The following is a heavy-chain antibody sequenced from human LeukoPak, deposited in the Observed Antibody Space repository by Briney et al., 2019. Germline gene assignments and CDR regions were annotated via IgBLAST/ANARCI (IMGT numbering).Heavy chain of an antibody. CDR2: VYYSGSA. D-gene: IGHD1-26*01. CDR1: GGSISSSSYY. CDR3: ARVTRSGSYYYYYGMDV. J-gene: IGHJ6*02. Sequence: SETLSLTCTVSGGSISSSSYYWAWIRQPPGKGLEWTGSVYYSGSAYYNPSLKSRVTISVDTSKNQFSLKLSSVTAADTAVYYCARVTRSGSYYYYYGMDVWGQGTTVTVSS. V-gene: IGHV4-39*07.